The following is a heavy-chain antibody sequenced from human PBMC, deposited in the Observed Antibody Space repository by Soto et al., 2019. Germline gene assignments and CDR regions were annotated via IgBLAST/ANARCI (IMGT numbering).Heavy chain of an antibody. CDR2: ISASGHIT. J-gene: IGHJ4*02. V-gene: IGHV3-23*01. CDR1: GFTVSTYV. D-gene: IGHD1-1*01. Sequence: GGSLRLSCAASGFTVSTYVMAWVRQAPGKGLECVSGISASGHITYYADSVKGRFTISRDLSLQMNGLRVEDTAVYYCARGQGHGYNFDYWGQGTLVTVSS. CDR3: ARGQGHGYNFDY.